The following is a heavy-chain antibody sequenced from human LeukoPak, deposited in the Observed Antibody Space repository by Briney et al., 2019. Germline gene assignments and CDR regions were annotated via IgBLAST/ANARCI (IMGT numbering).Heavy chain of an antibody. CDR2: IVVGSGKT. CDR1: GFPFTRSA. D-gene: IGHD3-10*01. Sequence: SVTVSCKASGFPFTRSAVQWVRQARGQRLEWIGWIVVGSGKTKYAQKFQERVTITRDMSTSAAYMEVSSLRSEDTAVYYCAAAGLLRFEDLLYYGMDVWGKGTTVTVSS. J-gene: IGHJ6*04. V-gene: IGHV1-58*01. CDR3: AAAGLLRFEDLLYYGMDV.